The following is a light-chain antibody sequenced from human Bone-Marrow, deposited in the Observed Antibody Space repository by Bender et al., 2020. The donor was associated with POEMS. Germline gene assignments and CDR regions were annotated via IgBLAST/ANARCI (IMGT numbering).Light chain of an antibody. CDR2: KDT. CDR1: VLSKKY. CDR3: YSATDGDVV. Sequence: SHELTQPSSVSVSPGQTARITCSGNVLSKKYARWFQQKPGQAPLVVIYKDTERPSGIPERFSGSSSGTTVTLTISGAQLEDEADYYCYSATDGDVVFGGGTKLTVL. V-gene: IGLV3-27*01. J-gene: IGLJ2*01.